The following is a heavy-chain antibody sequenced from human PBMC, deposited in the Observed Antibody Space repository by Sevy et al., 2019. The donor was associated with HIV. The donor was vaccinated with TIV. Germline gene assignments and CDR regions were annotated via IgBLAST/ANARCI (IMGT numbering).Heavy chain of an antibody. J-gene: IGHJ4*02. CDR3: ARDPRTAAAGTRYFDY. D-gene: IGHD6-13*01. CDR2: ISSSSSYI. V-gene: IGHV3-21*01. Sequence: GGSLRLSCAASGFTFSSYSRNWVRQAPGKGLEWVASISSSSSYIYYADSVKGRSTISRDNAKNSLYLQMNSLRAEDTAVYYCARDPRTAAAGTRYFDYWGQGTLVTVSS. CDR1: GFTFSSYS.